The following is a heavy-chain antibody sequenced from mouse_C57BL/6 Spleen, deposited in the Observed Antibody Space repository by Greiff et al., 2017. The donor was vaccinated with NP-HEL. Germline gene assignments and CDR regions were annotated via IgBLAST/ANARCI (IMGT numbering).Heavy chain of an antibody. CDR2: ISSGGDYI. CDR3: TRKELGPYYFDD. Sequence: EVMLVESGEGLVKPGGSLKLSCAASGFTFSSYAMSWVRQTPEKRLEWVAYISSGGDYIYYADTVKGRFTISRDTARNTLYLQMSSLKSEDTAMYYCTRKELGPYYFDDWGQGTTLTVSS. V-gene: IGHV5-9-1*02. J-gene: IGHJ2*01. D-gene: IGHD4-1*01. CDR1: GFTFSSYA.